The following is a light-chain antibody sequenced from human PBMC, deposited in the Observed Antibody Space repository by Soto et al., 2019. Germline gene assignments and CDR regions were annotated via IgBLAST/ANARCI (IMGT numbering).Light chain of an antibody. CDR2: LGS. V-gene: IGKV2-28*01. CDR1: QSLLHSNGYNY. J-gene: IGKJ1*01. CDR3: QQYKSSST. Sequence: DIVMTQSPLSLPVTAGEPASIXXRSXQSLLHSNGYNYLDWYLQKPGQSPXXLIDLGSNRASGVPDRFSGSGSGTDFTLKISRVEAEDVGVYYCQQYKSSSTFGQGTKVDIK.